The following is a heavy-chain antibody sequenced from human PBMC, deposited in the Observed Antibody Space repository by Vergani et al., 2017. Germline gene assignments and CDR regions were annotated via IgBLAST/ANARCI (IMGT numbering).Heavy chain of an antibody. Sequence: QLQLQESGPGLVKPSETLSLICTVSGDSMMRSHYYWGWIRQSPGRGLEWIGSISSSGSTYYNPSLKSRVTMSVDTSKNHLSLRVTSMTAADTAVYYCTRHWAVVAANNWFDPWGQGTLVTVSS. J-gene: IGHJ5*02. CDR1: GDSMMRSHYY. CDR2: ISSSGST. D-gene: IGHD2-15*01. V-gene: IGHV4-39*01. CDR3: TRHWAVVAANNWFDP.